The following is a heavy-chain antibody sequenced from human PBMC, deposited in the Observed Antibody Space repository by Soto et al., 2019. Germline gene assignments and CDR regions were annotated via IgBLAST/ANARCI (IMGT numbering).Heavy chain of an antibody. CDR3: ARAQTAGDTPGGYYYYYYGMDV. CDR1: GYTFTSYY. Sequence: GASVKVSCKASGYTFTSYYMHWVRQAPGQRLEWMGIINPSGGSTSYAQKFQGRVTMTRDTSTSTVYMELSSLRSEDTAVYYCARAQTAGDTPGGYYYYYYGMDVWGQGTTVTVSS. J-gene: IGHJ6*02. D-gene: IGHD6-13*01. CDR2: INPSGGST. V-gene: IGHV1-46*01.